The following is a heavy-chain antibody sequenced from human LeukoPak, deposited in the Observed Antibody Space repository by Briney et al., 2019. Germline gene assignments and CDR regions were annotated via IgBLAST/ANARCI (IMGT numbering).Heavy chain of an antibody. CDR2: IYPVDSDT. D-gene: IGHD3-10*01. Sequence: GESLKISCKDSGYSFATYWVGWVRQIPGKGLEWMGIIYPVDSDTRYSPSFQGQVTISADKSISTAYLQWSSLKASDTAMYYCARLESGSYSFDYWGQGTLVTVSS. V-gene: IGHV5-51*01. CDR1: GYSFATYW. J-gene: IGHJ4*02. CDR3: ARLESGSYSFDY.